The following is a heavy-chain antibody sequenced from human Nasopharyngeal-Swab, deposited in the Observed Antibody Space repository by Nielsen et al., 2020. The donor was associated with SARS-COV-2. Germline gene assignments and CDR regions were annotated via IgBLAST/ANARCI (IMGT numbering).Heavy chain of an antibody. Sequence: GGSLRLSCAASGFTFSSYAMHWVRQAPGKGLEWVAVISYDGSNKYYADSVKGRFTIPRDNSKNTLYLQMNSLRAEDTAVYYCANLYPNYFDYWGQGTLVTVSS. CDR2: ISYDGSNK. D-gene: IGHD2-2*01. J-gene: IGHJ4*02. CDR3: ANLYPNYFDY. V-gene: IGHV3-30*04. CDR1: GFTFSSYA.